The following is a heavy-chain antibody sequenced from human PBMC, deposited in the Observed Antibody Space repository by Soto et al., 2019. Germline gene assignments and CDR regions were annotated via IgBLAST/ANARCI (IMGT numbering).Heavy chain of an antibody. CDR2: ISSSSSYT. J-gene: IGHJ4*02. CDR3: ARGHYDFWSGYSRGPIDY. V-gene: IGHV3-11*06. Sequence: VGSLRFSCAASGFTFSDYYMSWIRQAPGKGLEWVSYISSSSSYTNYADSVKGRFTISRDNAKNSLYLQRNSLRAEDTAVYYCARGHYDFWSGYSRGPIDYWGQGTLVTVSS. D-gene: IGHD3-3*01. CDR1: GFTFSDYY.